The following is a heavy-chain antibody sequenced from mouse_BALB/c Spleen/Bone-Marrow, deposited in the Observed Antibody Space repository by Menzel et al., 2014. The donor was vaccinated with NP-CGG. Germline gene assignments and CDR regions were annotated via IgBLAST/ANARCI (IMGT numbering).Heavy chain of an antibody. CDR2: IRNKANGYAT. Sequence: VQLKQSGGGLVQPGGSLRLSCATSGFTFTDYYMSWVRQPPGKALEWLGFIRNKANGYATEYSASVKGRFTISRDNSQGILYLQMNTLRAEDSATYYCARDIKDDWFAYWGQGTLVTVSA. V-gene: IGHV7-3*02. CDR1: GFTFTDYY. J-gene: IGHJ3*01. CDR3: ARDIKDDWFAY. D-gene: IGHD1-3*01.